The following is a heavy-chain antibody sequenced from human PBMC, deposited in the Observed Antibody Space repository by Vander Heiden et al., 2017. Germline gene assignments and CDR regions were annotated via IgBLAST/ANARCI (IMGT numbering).Heavy chain of an antibody. CDR1: NAW. D-gene: IGHD1-26*01. CDR2: IKSKTDGGTT. Sequence: NAWMNWVRQAPGKGLEWVGRIKSKTDGGTTDYAAPVKGRFTISRDDSKNTLYLQMNSLKTEDTAVYYCTTDHTPLGDYWGQGTLVTVSS. J-gene: IGHJ4*02. V-gene: IGHV3-15*07. CDR3: TTDHTPLGDY.